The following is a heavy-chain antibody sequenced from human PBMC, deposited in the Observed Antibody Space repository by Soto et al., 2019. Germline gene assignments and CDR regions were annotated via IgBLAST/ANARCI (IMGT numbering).Heavy chain of an antibody. CDR3: ARAPYSSGWRGFDY. Sequence: EVQLVESGGGLDQPGGSLRLSCAASGLTYSSYWMNWVRQAPGTGLVWVSRISTDGSVTTYADSVKGRFTISRDNAKNTLYLHMNSLRTQDTAVYYCARAPYSSGWRGFDYWGQGTLVTVSS. J-gene: IGHJ4*02. D-gene: IGHD6-19*01. CDR1: GLTYSSYW. V-gene: IGHV3-74*01. CDR2: ISTDGSVT.